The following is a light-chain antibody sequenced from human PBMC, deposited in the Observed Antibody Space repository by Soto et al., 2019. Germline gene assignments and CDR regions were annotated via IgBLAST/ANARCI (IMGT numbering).Light chain of an antibody. CDR2: EVS. CDR3: SSFAGSPVV. CDR1: SSDVGEENY. J-gene: IGLJ2*01. V-gene: IGLV2-8*01. Sequence: QSALTQPPSASGSPGQSVTITCSGTSSDVGEENYVSWYQQHPGKVPKLILYEVSKRPSGVPDRFSGSRSGNTASLTVSVLQAEDEADYYCSSFAGSPVVFGGGTKLTVL.